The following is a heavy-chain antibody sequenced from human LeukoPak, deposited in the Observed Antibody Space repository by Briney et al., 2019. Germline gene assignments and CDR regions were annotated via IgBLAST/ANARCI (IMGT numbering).Heavy chain of an antibody. V-gene: IGHV3-7*03. Sequence: GGSLRLSCAASGFTFSSYWMSWDRQAAGKGLEWVANIKQDGSEKYYVDSVKGRFTISRDNAKNSLYLQMNSLRAEDTAVYYCARDYYDFWSGYFDYWGQGTLVTVSS. CDR2: IKQDGSEK. CDR1: GFTFSSYW. J-gene: IGHJ4*02. CDR3: ARDYYDFWSGYFDY. D-gene: IGHD3-3*01.